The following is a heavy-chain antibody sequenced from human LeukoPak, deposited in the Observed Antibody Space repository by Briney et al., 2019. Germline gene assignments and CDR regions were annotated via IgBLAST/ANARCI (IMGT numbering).Heavy chain of an antibody. Sequence: ASVKVSCKASGYTFTGYYMHWVRQAPGQGLEWMGWINPNSGGTNYAQKFQGRVTMTRDTSISTAYMELSRLRSDDTAVYYCARRAGDHSHPYDYWGQGTLVTVSS. CDR3: ARRAGDHSHPYDY. D-gene: IGHD4-23*01. CDR2: INPNSGGT. CDR1: GYTFTGYY. V-gene: IGHV1-2*02. J-gene: IGHJ4*02.